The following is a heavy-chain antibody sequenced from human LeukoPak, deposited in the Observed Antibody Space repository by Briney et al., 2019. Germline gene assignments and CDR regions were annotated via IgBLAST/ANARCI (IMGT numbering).Heavy chain of an antibody. V-gene: IGHV3-30*18. CDR3: AKTTSHCSSTSCPFDY. Sequence: PGGSLRLSCAASGFTFSSYGMHWVRQAPGKGLEWVAVISYDGSNKYYADSVKGRFTISRDNSKNTLYLQMNSLRAEDTAVYYCAKTTSHCSSTSCPFDYWGRGTLVTVSS. CDR1: GFTFSSYG. CDR2: ISYDGSNK. D-gene: IGHD2-2*01. J-gene: IGHJ4*02.